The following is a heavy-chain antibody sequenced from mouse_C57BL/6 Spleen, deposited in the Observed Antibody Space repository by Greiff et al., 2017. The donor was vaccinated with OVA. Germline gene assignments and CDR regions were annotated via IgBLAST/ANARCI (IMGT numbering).Heavy chain of an antibody. CDR2: IDPETGGT. Sequence: VQLQQSGAELVRPGASVTLSCKASGYTFTDYEMHWVKQTPVHGLEWIGAIDPETGGTAYNQKFKGKAILTADKSSSTAYMELRSLTSEDSAVYYCTRAGDGNWFAYWGQGTLVTVSA. J-gene: IGHJ3*01. CDR1: GYTFTDYE. V-gene: IGHV1-15*01. CDR3: TRAGDGNWFAY. D-gene: IGHD2-1*01.